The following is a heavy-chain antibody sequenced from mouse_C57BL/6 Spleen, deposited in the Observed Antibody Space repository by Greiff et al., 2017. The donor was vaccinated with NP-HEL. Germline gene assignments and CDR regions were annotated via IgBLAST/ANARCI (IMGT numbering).Heavy chain of an antibody. J-gene: IGHJ4*01. CDR3: ASSKARSVLYAMDY. CDR2: IHPNSGST. CDR1: GYTFTSYW. V-gene: IGHV1-64*01. Sequence: QVQLQQPGAELVKPGASVKLSCKASGYTFTSYWMHWVKQRPGQGLEWIGMIHPNSGSTNYNEKFKSKATLTVDKSSSTAYMQLSSLTSEDSAVYYCASSKARSVLYAMDYWGQGTSLTVSS.